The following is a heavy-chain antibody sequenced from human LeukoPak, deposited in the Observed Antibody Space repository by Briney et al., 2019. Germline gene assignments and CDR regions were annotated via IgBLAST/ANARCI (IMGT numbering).Heavy chain of an antibody. Sequence: SVKVSCRASGGTFSSYAISWVRQAPGQGLEWMGGIIPIFGTANYAQKFQGRVTITADESTSTAYMELSSLRSEDTAVYYCARGPGYSGYDSLYYFDYWGQGTLVTVSS. CDR3: ARGPGYSGYDSLYYFDY. D-gene: IGHD5-12*01. V-gene: IGHV1-69*01. J-gene: IGHJ4*02. CDR1: GGTFSSYA. CDR2: IIPIFGTA.